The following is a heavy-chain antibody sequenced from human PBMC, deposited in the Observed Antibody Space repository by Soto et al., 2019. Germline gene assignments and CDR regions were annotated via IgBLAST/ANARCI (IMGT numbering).Heavy chain of an antibody. CDR2: ISGDSSTT. J-gene: IGHJ3*02. D-gene: IGHD6-13*01. CDR1: GFTFSDYS. V-gene: IGHV3-48*01. Sequence: PGGSLRLSCAASGFTFSDYSMNWVRQAPGKGLEWVSYISGDSSTTFYADSVKGRFTVSRDNAKNSLYLQVNSLRAEDTAVYNCARDRRGSGWSAFDIWGPGTMLTVSS. CDR3: ARDRRGSGWSAFDI.